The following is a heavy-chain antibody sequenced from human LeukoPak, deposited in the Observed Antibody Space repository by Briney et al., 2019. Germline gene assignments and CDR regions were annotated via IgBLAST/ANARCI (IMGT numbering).Heavy chain of an antibody. J-gene: IGHJ4*02. Sequence: GGTLRLSCAASGFTFSSYGMSWVRQAPGKGLEWVSAISGSGGSTYYADSVKGRFTISRDNSKNTLYLQMNSLRAEDTAVYYCAKGSGVAGPRYYWGQGTLVTVSS. V-gene: IGHV3-23*01. D-gene: IGHD6-19*01. CDR2: ISGSGGST. CDR3: AKGSGVAGPRYY. CDR1: GFTFSSYG.